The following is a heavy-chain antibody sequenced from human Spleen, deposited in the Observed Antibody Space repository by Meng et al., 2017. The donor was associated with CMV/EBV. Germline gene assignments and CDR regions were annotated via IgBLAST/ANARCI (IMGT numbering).Heavy chain of an antibody. D-gene: IGHD2-15*01. Sequence: GSLRLSCTVSGASISSSYYWGWIRQPPGKGLEWIGSIYYSGSTYYNPSLKSRVTISVDTSKNQFSLKLSAVTAADTAVYYCARDLTGDYCSGGSCYPFRAFDIWGQGTMVTVSS. J-gene: IGHJ3*02. V-gene: IGHV4-39*07. CDR2: IYYSGST. CDR1: GASISSSYY. CDR3: ARDLTGDYCSGGSCYPFRAFDI.